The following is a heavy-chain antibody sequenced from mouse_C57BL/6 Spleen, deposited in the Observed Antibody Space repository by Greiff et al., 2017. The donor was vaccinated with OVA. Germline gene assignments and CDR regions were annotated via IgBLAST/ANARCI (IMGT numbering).Heavy chain of an antibody. CDR3: ARPLYDANFDWFAY. CDR1: GYTFTSYN. CDR2: IYPGNGDT. V-gene: IGHV1-12*01. J-gene: IGHJ3*01. D-gene: IGHD2-1*01. Sequence: QVQLQQSGAELVRPGASVKMSCKASGYTFTSYNMHLVKQTPRQGLEWIGAIYPGNGDTSYNQKFKGKATLTVDKSSSTAYMQLSSLTSEDSAVYFCARPLYDANFDWFAYWGQGTLVTVSA.